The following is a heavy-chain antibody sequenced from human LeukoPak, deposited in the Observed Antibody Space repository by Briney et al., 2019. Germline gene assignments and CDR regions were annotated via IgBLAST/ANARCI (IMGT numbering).Heavy chain of an antibody. Sequence: GGSLRLSCAASGFTFITYSMNWVRQAPGKGLEWVSFISRSSGYMYYADSVKGRFTISRDNPNNSLYLQMNSLRAEDTAVYYCARSPIAALTGFDSWGQGTLVTVSS. CDR1: GFTFITYS. D-gene: IGHD6-13*01. CDR2: ISRSSGYM. J-gene: IGHJ5*01. CDR3: ARSPIAALTGFDS. V-gene: IGHV3-21*01.